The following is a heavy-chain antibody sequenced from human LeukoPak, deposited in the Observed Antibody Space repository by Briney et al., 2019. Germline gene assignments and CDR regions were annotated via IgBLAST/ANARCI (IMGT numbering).Heavy chain of an antibody. CDR3: AKGDGSIAVAGTGDY. D-gene: IGHD6-19*01. Sequence: GGSLRLSCAASGFAFSNFPMSWVRQAPGKGLEWVSAISGSGGSTYYADSVMGRFTISRDNSKNTLYLQMNSLRAEDTAVYYCAKGDGSIAVAGTGDYWGQGTLVTVSS. CDR1: GFAFSNFP. V-gene: IGHV3-23*01. J-gene: IGHJ4*02. CDR2: ISGSGGST.